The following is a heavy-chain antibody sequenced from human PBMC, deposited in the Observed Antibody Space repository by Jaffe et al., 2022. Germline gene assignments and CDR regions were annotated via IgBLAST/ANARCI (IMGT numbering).Heavy chain of an antibody. CDR2: IYHSGST. J-gene: IGHJ4*02. CDR1: GYSIRSDYY. Sequence: QVQLQESGPGLVKPSETLSLNCSVSGYSIRSDYYWDWIRQPPGKGLEWIGNIYHSGSTSYNPSLKSRVTISVDTSKNQFSLKLSSVTAADTAFYYCARRVRVPRGVSLGHFGYWGQGALVTVSS. V-gene: IGHV4-38-2*01. D-gene: IGHD3-10*01. CDR3: ARRVRVPRGVSLGHFGY.